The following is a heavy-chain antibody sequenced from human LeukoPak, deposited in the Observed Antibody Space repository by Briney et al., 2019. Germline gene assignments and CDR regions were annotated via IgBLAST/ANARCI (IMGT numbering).Heavy chain of an antibody. V-gene: IGHV1-2*02. CDR2: INPNSGGT. D-gene: IGHD2-2*01. Sequence: ASVKVSCKASGYTFTGYYMHWVRQAPGQGLEWMGWINPNSGGTNYAQKFQGRVTMTRDTSISTTYMKLSRLRSDDTAVYYCARGSCSSTSCYAYYMDVWGKGTTVTVSS. CDR1: GYTFTGYY. CDR3: ARGSCSSTSCYAYYMDV. J-gene: IGHJ6*03.